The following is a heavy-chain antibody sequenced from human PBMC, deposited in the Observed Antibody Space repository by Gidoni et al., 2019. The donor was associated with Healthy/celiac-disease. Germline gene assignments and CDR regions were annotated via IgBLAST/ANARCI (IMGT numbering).Heavy chain of an antibody. J-gene: IGHJ4*02. CDR2: LYYSGST. D-gene: IGHD1-26*01. Sequence: QLQLQESGPGLVKPSETLSLTCTVSGGSISSSSYYWGWIRQPPGKGLEWIGSLYYSGSTYYNPSLKSRVTISVDTSKNQFSLKLSSVTAADTAVYYCARLVGATSYYFDYWGQGTLVTVSS. V-gene: IGHV4-39*01. CDR1: GGSISSSSYY. CDR3: ARLVGATSYYFDY.